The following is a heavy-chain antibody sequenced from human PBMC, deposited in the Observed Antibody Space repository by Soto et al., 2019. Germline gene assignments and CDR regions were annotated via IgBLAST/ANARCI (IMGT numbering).Heavy chain of an antibody. J-gene: IGHJ4*03. CDR1: GGSSISGGYY. CDR3: AREGGGAAGTSSAPHFDY. Sequence: TLSLTCTVSGGSSISGGYYWSWIRQHPGKGLEWIGYIYYSGSTYYNPSLKSRVTISVDTSKNQFSLKLSSVTAADTAVYYCAREGGGAAGTSSAPHFDYWGQGTTVTVSS. V-gene: IGHV4-31*03. CDR2: IYYSGST. D-gene: IGHD6-13*01.